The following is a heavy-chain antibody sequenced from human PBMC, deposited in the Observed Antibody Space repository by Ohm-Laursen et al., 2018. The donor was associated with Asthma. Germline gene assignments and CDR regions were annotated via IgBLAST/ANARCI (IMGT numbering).Heavy chain of an antibody. J-gene: IGHJ4*02. CDR2: ITSYSSTT. CDR1: GFTFSSYS. CDR3: ARDPGSYRLRLFDY. D-gene: IGHD1-26*01. V-gene: IGHV3-48*01. Sequence: SLRLSCSASGFTFSSYSMNWVRQAPGKGLEWVSYITSYSSTTYYADSVKGRFTISRDNSKNTLYLQMNSLRAEDTAVYYCARDPGSYRLRLFDYWGQGTLVTVSS.